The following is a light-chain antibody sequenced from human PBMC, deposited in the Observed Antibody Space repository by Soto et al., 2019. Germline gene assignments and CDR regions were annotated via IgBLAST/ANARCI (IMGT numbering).Light chain of an antibody. CDR1: QSVSSSY. CDR2: GAS. J-gene: IGKJ4*01. CDR3: QHYNNWLGT. Sequence: EIVLTQSPGTLSLSPGERATLSCRASQSVSSSYLAWYQQKPGQAPRLLIFGASTRATGIPARFSGSGSGTEFFLNISSLQSEDSAIYYCQHYNNWLGTFGGGTKVDIK. V-gene: IGKV3-15*01.